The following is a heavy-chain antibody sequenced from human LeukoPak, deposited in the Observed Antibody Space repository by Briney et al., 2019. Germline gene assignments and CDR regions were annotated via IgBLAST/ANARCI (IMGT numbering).Heavy chain of an antibody. CDR2: ISSSGSTI. V-gene: IGHV3-48*03. Sequence: GGSLRLSCAASGFTFSSYEMNWVHQAQGKGLEWVSYISSSGSTIYYADSVKGRFTISRDNAKNSLYLQMNSLRAEDTAVYYCARDAVVVIFDYWGQGTLVTVSS. J-gene: IGHJ4*02. CDR1: GFTFSSYE. CDR3: ARDAVVVIFDY. D-gene: IGHD3-22*01.